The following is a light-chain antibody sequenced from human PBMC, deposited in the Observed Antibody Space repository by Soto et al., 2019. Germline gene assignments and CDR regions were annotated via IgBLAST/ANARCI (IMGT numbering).Light chain of an antibody. CDR3: QQRSNWPPLT. Sequence: EIVLTQSPGTLSLSPGERATLSCRASQSVRSSHLAWYQQMPGQAPRLLIYGASNRATGIPDRFSGSGSGTDFTLTISRLEPEDFAVYYCQQRSNWPPLTFGGGTKVDI. CDR1: QSVRSSH. CDR2: GAS. V-gene: IGKV3D-20*02. J-gene: IGKJ4*01.